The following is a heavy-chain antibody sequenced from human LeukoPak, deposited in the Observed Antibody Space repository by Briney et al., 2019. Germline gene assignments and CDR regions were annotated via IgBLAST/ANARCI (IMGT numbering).Heavy chain of an antibody. CDR2: ISAYNGNT. CDR3: ARDCFYYYYDSSGDCDDAFDI. J-gene: IGHJ3*02. Sequence: GASVKVSCKASGYTFTSYGISWVRQAPGQGLEWMGWISAYNGNTNYAQKLQGRVTMTTDTSTSTAYMELRSLRSDDTAVYYCARDCFYYYYDSSGDCDDAFDIWGQGTMVTVSS. D-gene: IGHD3-22*01. CDR1: GYTFTSYG. V-gene: IGHV1-18*01.